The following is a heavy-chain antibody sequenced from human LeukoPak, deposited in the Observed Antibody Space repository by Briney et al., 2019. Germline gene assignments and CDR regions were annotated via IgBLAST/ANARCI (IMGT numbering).Heavy chain of an antibody. V-gene: IGHV3-23*01. J-gene: IGHJ4*02. D-gene: IGHD3-22*01. CDR2: LSGSGGNT. CDR1: GFTFSSYA. Sequence: PGGSLRLSCAASGFTFSSYAMSWVRQAPGKGLEWVSTLSGSGGNTYYADSVKGRVTISRDNSKNTLYLQMNSLRAEDKAVYHCAKGSYYYDSADYFDYWGQGTLVTVSS. CDR3: AKGSYYYDSADYFDY.